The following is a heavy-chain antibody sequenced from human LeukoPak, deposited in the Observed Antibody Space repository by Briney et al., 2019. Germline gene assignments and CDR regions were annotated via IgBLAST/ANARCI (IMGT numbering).Heavy chain of an antibody. J-gene: IGHJ6*02. D-gene: IGHD3-10*01. Sequence: PGRSLRLSCAASGFTFSSYGMHWVHRAPGKGLEWVAVISYDGSVEYYADAVKGRFTISRHNSKNTLYLQMSSLRTEDTAVYYCAAPSGVVRLGVWGQGTTVTVSS. CDR3: AAPSGVVRLGV. CDR1: GFTFSSYG. CDR2: ISYDGSVE. V-gene: IGHV3-30*03.